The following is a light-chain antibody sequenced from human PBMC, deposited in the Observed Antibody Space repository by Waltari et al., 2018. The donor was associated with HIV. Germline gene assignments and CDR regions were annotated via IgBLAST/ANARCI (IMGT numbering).Light chain of an antibody. CDR3: YSTDTSGHHRV. V-gene: IGLV3-10*01. CDR2: EDS. CDR1: ALPKKY. J-gene: IGLJ2*01. Sequence: SYELTQPPSVSVSPGHTALITCSGDALPKKYAYWYQQKSGQAPDLVIYEDSKRPSGIPERFSGSSSGTVATLTISGAQVEDESDYYCYSTDTSGHHRVFGGGTKLTVL.